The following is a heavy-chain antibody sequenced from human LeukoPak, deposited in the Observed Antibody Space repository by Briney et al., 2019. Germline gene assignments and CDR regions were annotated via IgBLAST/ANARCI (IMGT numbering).Heavy chain of an antibody. CDR1: GFTFSSYA. J-gene: IGHJ6*02. CDR2: ISGSGGST. V-gene: IGHV3-23*01. CDR3: AKVPGTTRLRYSYHYYGLDV. Sequence: PGGSLRLSCAASGFTFSSYAMSRVRQAPGKGLEWVSAISGSGGSTYYADSVKGRFTISRDNSKSTLYLQMNSLRAEATAVYYCAKVPGTTRLRYSYHYYGLDVGGQGTTATVSS. D-gene: IGHD5-12*01.